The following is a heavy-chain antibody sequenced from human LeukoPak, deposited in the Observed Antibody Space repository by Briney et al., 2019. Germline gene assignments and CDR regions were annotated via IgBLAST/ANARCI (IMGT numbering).Heavy chain of an antibody. Sequence: PSETLSLTCTVSGGSISSYYWSWIRQPAGKGLEWIGRIYISGTTNYNPSLKSRVTISVDTSKNQFSLKLSSVTAADTAVYYCARGSITVTDYYYYMDVWGKGTTVTVSS. CDR3: ARGSITVTDYYYYMDV. CDR1: GGSISSYY. V-gene: IGHV4-4*07. CDR2: IYISGTT. D-gene: IGHD4-11*01. J-gene: IGHJ6*03.